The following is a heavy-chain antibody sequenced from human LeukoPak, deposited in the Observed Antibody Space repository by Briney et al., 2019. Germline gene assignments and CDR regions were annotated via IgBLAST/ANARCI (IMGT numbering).Heavy chain of an antibody. V-gene: IGHV3-53*01. CDR2: IYSGGST. D-gene: IGHD5-24*01. J-gene: IGHJ4*02. Sequence: PGGSLRLSCAASGFTVSSNYMSWVRQAPGKGLEWVSVIYSGGSTYYADSVKGRFTISRDNSKNTLYLQMNSLRAEDTAVYYCARDGYNYYFDYWGQGTLVTVPS. CDR3: ARDGYNYYFDY. CDR1: GFTVSSNY.